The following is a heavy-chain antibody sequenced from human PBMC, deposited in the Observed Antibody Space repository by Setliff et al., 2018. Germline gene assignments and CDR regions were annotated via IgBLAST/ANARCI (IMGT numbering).Heavy chain of an antibody. V-gene: IGHV4-59*08. Sequence: PSETLSLTCTVSGGSISSYYWSWIRQPPGKGLEWIGYIYYSGSTNYNPSLKSRVTLSVDTSKNQFSLKLSSVAAADTAVYYCARRRGSPDIVVVPAAYGADYYYYMDVWGKGTTVTVS. CDR3: ARRRGSPDIVVVPAAYGADYYYYMDV. D-gene: IGHD2-2*01. CDR2: IYYSGST. J-gene: IGHJ6*03. CDR1: GGSISSYY.